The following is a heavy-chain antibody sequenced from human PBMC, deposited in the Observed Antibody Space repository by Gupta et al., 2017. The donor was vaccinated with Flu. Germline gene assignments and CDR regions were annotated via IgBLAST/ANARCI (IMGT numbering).Heavy chain of an antibody. Sequence: RQARGEGVEWVSSISGSGCSTYYVNSGKGRFTISRNNSKNMLYLEMSSLRAEETAVYYCAKRRPGYSNSWYEYWGQGTLVIVSS. D-gene: IGHD6-13*01. V-gene: IGHV3-23*01. CDR3: AKRRPGYSNSWYEY. J-gene: IGHJ4*02. CDR2: ISGSGCST.